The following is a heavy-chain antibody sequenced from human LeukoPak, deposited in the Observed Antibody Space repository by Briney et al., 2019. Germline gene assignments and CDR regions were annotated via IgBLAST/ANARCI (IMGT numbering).Heavy chain of an antibody. CDR2: INPNSGGT. CDR3: ARVKPSGPKNAFDI. CDR1: GYTFTGYY. Sequence: ASVKVSCKASGYTFTGYYMHWARQAPGQGLEWMGWINPNSGGTNYAQKFQGRVTMTRDTSISTAYMELSRLRSDDTAVYYCARVKPSGPKNAFDIWGQGTMVTVSS. J-gene: IGHJ3*02. D-gene: IGHD2-21*01. V-gene: IGHV1-2*02.